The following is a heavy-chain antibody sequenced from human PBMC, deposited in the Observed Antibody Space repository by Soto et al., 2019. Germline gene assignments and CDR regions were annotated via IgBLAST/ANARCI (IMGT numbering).Heavy chain of an antibody. CDR3: AKETSRYDFWSGYYYYYGMDV. Sequence: LRLSCGASGFTFIAYAMHWVRQAPGEGLEWVATISKDGSKEEFADSVKGRFTISRDNSKSTLYLQMNSLRAEDTAVYFCAKETSRYDFWSGYYYYYGMDVWGQGTTVTVSS. CDR2: ISKDGSKE. CDR1: GFTFIAYA. J-gene: IGHJ6*02. V-gene: IGHV3-30*18. D-gene: IGHD3-3*01.